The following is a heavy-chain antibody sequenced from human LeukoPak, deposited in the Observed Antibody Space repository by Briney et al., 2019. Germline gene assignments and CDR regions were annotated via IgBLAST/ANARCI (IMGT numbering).Heavy chain of an antibody. CDR2: ISWNSGSI. J-gene: IGHJ4*02. Sequence: GGSLRLSCAASGFTFDDYAMHWVRQAPGKGLEWVSGISWNSGSIGYADSVKGRFTISRDNAKNSLYLQMNSLRAEDTALYYCARETSGYDLYYWGQGTLVTVSS. V-gene: IGHV3-9*01. D-gene: IGHD5-12*01. CDR3: ARETSGYDLYY. CDR1: GFTFDDYA.